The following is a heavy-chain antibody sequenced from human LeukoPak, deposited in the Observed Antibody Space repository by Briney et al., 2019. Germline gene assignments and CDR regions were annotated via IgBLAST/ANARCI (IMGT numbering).Heavy chain of an antibody. Sequence: PGGSLRLSCAASGFSFSSYAMHWVRQAPGKGLEWVAVISYDGSDKFYAGSVKGRFTISRDNSKNTLYLQMNSLRAEDTAVYYCARETEALDYWGQGTLVTVSS. J-gene: IGHJ4*02. D-gene: IGHD1-14*01. CDR2: ISYDGSDK. CDR1: GFSFSSYA. V-gene: IGHV3-30-3*01. CDR3: ARETEALDY.